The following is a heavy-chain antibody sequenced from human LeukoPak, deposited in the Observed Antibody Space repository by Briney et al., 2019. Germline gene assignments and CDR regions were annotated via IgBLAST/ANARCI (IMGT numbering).Heavy chain of an antibody. D-gene: IGHD6-13*01. Sequence: SVKVSCKASGGTFSSYAISWGRQAPGQGLEWMGRIIPILGIANYAQKFEGRVTITADKSTSTASLELSSLRSEDTAVYYCARDSAGSSSSWYGFDYWGQGTLVTVSS. CDR2: IIPILGIA. J-gene: IGHJ4*02. V-gene: IGHV1-69*04. CDR3: ARDSAGSSSSWYGFDY. CDR1: GGTFSSYA.